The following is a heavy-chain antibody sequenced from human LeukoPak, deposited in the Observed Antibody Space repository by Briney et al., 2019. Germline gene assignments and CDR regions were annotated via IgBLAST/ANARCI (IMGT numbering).Heavy chain of an antibody. CDR1: GYTFTDYY. CDR3: ARGALGYGADLFDI. J-gene: IGHJ3*02. CDR2: INPHTGGR. D-gene: IGHD4-17*01. Sequence: ASVKVSCKTSGYTFTDYYFYWVRQAPGQGLEGMGWINPHTGGRGYAQKFQGRVTMTRATSISAAYMELSSLRSDDTAVYYCARGALGYGADLFDIWGQGTMVTVSS. V-gene: IGHV1-2*02.